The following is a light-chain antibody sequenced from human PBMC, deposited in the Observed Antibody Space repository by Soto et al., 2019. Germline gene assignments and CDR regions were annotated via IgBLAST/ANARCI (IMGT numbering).Light chain of an antibody. CDR3: QQSYSPPRT. J-gene: IGKJ2*01. CDR1: QSVRTH. CDR2: AAS. V-gene: IGKV1-39*01. Sequence: DIQMTQSPSSLSASIGDRVTITCRASQSVRTHLNWYHQKPGKAPELLIYAASSLQAGVPSRFSGSGSGTDFTLTISSLHPEDFGDYYCQQSYSPPRTSGQGTNLEIK.